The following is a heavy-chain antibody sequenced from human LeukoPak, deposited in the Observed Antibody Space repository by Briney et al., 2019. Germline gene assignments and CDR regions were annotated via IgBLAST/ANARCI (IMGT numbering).Heavy chain of an antibody. CDR1: GYTFTGYY. Sequence: SVKVSCKASGYTFTGYYMHWVRQAPGQGLEWMGWINPNSGGTNYAQKSQGRVTMTRDTSISTAYMELSRLRSDDTAVYYCASSDENYYDSSGQPDYWGQGTLVTLSS. D-gene: IGHD3-22*01. V-gene: IGHV1-2*02. J-gene: IGHJ4*02. CDR3: ASSDENYYDSSGQPDY. CDR2: INPNSGGT.